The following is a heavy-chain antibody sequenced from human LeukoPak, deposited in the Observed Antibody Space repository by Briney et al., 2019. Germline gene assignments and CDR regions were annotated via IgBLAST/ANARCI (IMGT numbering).Heavy chain of an antibody. CDR1: GFTVSSNY. CDR2: IYSGGST. V-gene: IGHV3-53*01. D-gene: IGHD3-22*01. J-gene: IGHJ4*02. CDR3: ATGGHYYDSSGIDY. Sequence: AGGSLRLSCAPSGFTVSSNYMSWVRQAPGKGLEWASVIYSGGSTYYADSVKGRFTISRDNSKNTLYLQMNSLRAEDTAVYYCATGGHYYDSSGIDYWGQGTLVTVSS.